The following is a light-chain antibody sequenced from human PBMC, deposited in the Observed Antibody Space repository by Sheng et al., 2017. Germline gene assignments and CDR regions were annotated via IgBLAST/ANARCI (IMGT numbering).Light chain of an antibody. CDR1: SSDVGGYNY. V-gene: IGLV2-14*03. J-gene: IGLJ2*01. CDR2: DVS. CDR3: SSYRSSITVV. Sequence: QSALTQPASVSGSPGQSITISCSGTSSDVGGYNYVSWYQQHPGKVPKLIIFDVSNRPSGVSNRFSGSNSGNTASLTISGLQAEDEADYYCSSYRSSITVVFGGGTKLTVL.